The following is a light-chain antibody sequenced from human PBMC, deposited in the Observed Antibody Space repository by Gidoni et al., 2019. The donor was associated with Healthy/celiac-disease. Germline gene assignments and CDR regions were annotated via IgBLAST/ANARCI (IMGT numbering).Light chain of an antibody. CDR1: QSVTSN. J-gene: IGKJ2*03. Sequence: EIVMTQSPATLSASPGERATLSCRASQSVTSNLAWYQQKPGQAPRLLIYGASTRATGIPARFSGSGSGTAFTLTISSLQSEDFAVSYCQQYNNWPHSFGQGTKLEIK. V-gene: IGKV3-15*01. CDR2: GAS. CDR3: QQYNNWPHS.